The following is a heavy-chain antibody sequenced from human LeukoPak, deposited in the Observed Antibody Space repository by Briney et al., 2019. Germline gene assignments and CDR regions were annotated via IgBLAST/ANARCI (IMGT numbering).Heavy chain of an antibody. CDR1: GFTFSDYY. V-gene: IGHV3-11*01. CDR2: ISSSGSTI. J-gene: IGHJ4*02. D-gene: IGHD5-18*01. Sequence: PGGSLRLCCAASGFTFSDYYMSWIRQAPGKGLEWVSYISSSGSTIYYADSVKGRFTISRDNAKNSLYLQMNSLRAEDTAVYYCARDPPEGVQLWFFDYWGQGTLVTVSS. CDR3: ARDPPEGVQLWFFDY.